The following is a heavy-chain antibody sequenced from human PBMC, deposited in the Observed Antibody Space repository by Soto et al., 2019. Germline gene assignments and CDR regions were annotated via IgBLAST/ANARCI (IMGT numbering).Heavy chain of an antibody. D-gene: IGHD3-9*01. CDR3: ARFSLPYYDILTCYAYFDY. CDR1: GFTFSSYW. CDR2: IKQDGSEK. Sequence: PGGSLRLSCAASGFTFSSYWMSWVRQAPGKGLEKVANIKQDGSEKYYVDSVKGRFTISRDNSKNSLYLQMNSLRAEYLAVYYCARFSLPYYDILTCYAYFDYWGQGTLVTVSS. V-gene: IGHV3-7*05. J-gene: IGHJ4*02.